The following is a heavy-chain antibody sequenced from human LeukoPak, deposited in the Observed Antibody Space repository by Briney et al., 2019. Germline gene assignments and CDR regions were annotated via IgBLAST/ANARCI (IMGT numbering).Heavy chain of an antibody. Sequence: SETLSLTCTVSGASMSSSPQFWWGWIRQPPGKRLEWMGSVHNTGNTYYNPSLLGRITVLVDTSKNQYSLRLTSVTAADTAIYYYARDQGHFEVDYWGQGTLVTVSS. CDR1: GASMSSSPQF. V-gene: IGHV4-39*07. D-gene: IGHD3-9*01. CDR2: VHNTGNT. J-gene: IGHJ4*02. CDR3: ARDQGHFEVDY.